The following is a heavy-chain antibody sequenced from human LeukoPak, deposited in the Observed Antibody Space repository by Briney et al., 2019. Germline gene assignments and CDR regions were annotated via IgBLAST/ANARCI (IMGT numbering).Heavy chain of an antibody. CDR3: ARVPKSHYYDSSGYYYDF. Sequence: GGSLGLSCAASGFSFSDYYMSWIRQAPGKGLEWVSYSGSSGTTIYYADSVKGRFTISRDNAKNSLYLQMNSLRAEDTAVYYCARVPKSHYYDSSGYYYDFWGQGTLVTVSS. V-gene: IGHV3-11*01. J-gene: IGHJ4*02. CDR1: GFSFSDYY. D-gene: IGHD3-22*01. CDR2: SGSSGTTI.